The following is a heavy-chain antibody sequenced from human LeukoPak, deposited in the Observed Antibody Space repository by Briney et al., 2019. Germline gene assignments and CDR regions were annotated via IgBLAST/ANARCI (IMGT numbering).Heavy chain of an antibody. CDR2: IYYSGST. V-gene: IGHV4-59*01. Sequence: PSETLSLTCTVPGGSISSYYWSWIRQPPGKGLGWIGYIYYSGSTNYNPSLKSRVTISVDTSKNQFSLKLSSVTAADTAVYYCARDDPDYYMDVWGKGTTVTISS. CDR1: GGSISSYY. CDR3: ARDDPDYYMDV. J-gene: IGHJ6*03.